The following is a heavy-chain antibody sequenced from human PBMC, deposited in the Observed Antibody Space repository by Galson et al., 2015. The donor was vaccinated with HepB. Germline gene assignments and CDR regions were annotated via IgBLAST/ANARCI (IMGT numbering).Heavy chain of an antibody. CDR3: ALGYCSSSTCYVTY. CDR2: IYPSDSDT. Sequence: QSGAEVKKPGESLKISCKGSGYRFTSYWIGWVRQMPGKGLEWMGIIYPSDSDTRYSPSFQGQVTISADKSISIAYMQWSSLRASDTAMYYCALGYCSSSTCYVTYWGQGTLVTVSS. D-gene: IGHD2-2*01. CDR1: GYRFTSYW. J-gene: IGHJ4*02. V-gene: IGHV5-51*01.